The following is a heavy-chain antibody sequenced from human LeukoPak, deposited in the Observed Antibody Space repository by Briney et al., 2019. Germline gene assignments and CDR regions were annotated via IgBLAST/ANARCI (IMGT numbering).Heavy chain of an antibody. Sequence: PGGSLRLSCAASGFTFSSYEMNWVRQAPGKGLEWVSYISSSGITIYYADSVKGRFTISRDNAKNSLYLQMNSLRAEDTAVYYCIRDLFDDYSLDYWGQGALVTVSS. V-gene: IGHV3-48*03. CDR1: GFTFSSYE. CDR2: ISSSGITI. J-gene: IGHJ4*02. CDR3: IRDLFDDYSLDY. D-gene: IGHD3-16*01.